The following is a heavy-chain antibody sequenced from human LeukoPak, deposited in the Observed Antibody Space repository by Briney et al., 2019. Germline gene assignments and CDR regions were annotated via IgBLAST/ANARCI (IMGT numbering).Heavy chain of an antibody. CDR1: GGSIRGYY. CDR2: IHYTGST. CDR3: ARGYGSGSYNNFNH. J-gene: IGHJ4*02. Sequence: SETLFLTCTVSGGSIRGYYWSWIRQPPGKGLEWIGYIHYTGSTDYNPSLKSRVTISVDTSKNQFSLNLSSVTAADTAVYYCARGYGSGSYNNFNHWGQGILVTVSS. D-gene: IGHD3-10*01. V-gene: IGHV4-59*01.